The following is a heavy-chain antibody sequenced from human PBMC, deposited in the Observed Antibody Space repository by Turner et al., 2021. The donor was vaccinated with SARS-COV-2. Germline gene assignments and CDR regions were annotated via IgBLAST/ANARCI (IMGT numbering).Heavy chain of an antibody. J-gene: IGHJ4*02. CDR1: GFTFSSYG. V-gene: IGHV3-33*01. Sequence: QVQLVAYGGGVVQPGRSLRVSGAACGFTFSSYGMHWVRQAPGKGLEWVAVIWYDRNNKYYADPVKGQITTSRDNSKNTLYLQMNSLRAEDTAVYYWAREVEATTSYFDYWGQGTLVTVSS. CDR3: AREVEATTSYFDY. CDR2: IWYDRNNK. D-gene: IGHD1-26*01.